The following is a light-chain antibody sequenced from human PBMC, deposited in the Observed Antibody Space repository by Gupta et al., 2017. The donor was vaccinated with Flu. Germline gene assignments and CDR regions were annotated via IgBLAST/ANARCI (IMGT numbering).Light chain of an antibody. CDR3: SSYAGRRPVV. CDR1: STEGGSYNV. CDR2: EGN. J-gene: IGLJ2*01. Sequence: STEGGSYNVVSWYQQHPDTAPKLIMYEGNKRPSDVSDRFSGSNSADTASLTISGLLPEDEADYYCSSYAGRRPVVFGGGTKLTVL. V-gene: IGLV2-23*01.